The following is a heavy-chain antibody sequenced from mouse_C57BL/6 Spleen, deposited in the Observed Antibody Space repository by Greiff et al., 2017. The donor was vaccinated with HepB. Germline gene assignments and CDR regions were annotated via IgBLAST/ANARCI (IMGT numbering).Heavy chain of an antibody. J-gene: IGHJ4*01. CDR3: ARGYGNYYYAMDY. D-gene: IGHD2-10*02. V-gene: IGHV1-26*01. CDR1: GYTFTDYY. CDR2: INPNNGGT. Sequence: EVQLQQSGPELVKPGASVKISCKASGYTFTDYYMNWVKQSHGKSLEWIGDINPNNGGTSYNQKFKGKATLTVDKSSSTAYMELRSLTSEDSAVYYFARGYGNYYYAMDYWGQGTSVTVSS.